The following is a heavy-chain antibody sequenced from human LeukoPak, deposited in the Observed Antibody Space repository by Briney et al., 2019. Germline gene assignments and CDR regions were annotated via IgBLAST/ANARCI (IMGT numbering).Heavy chain of an antibody. D-gene: IGHD3-3*01. Sequence: RESLKISCKGSGYSFTTYWIGWVRQMPGKGLEWMGIIYPGDSDTRYSPSFQGQVTISADKSISTAYLQWSSLKASDTAIYYCARQGDFSWFDPWGQGTLVTVSS. CDR3: ARQGDFSWFDP. CDR1: GYSFTTYW. V-gene: IGHV5-51*01. J-gene: IGHJ5*02. CDR2: IYPGDSDT.